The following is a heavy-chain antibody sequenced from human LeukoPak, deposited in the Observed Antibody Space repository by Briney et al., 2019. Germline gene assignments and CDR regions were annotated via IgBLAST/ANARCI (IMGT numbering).Heavy chain of an antibody. Sequence: GGSLRLSCAASGFTFSSYWMSWVRQAPGKGLEWVANIKQDGSEKYYVDSVKGRFTISRVNAKNSLYLQMNSLRAEDTAVYYCARGRQKQLVDRLKYYFDYWGQGTLVTVSS. J-gene: IGHJ4*02. CDR3: ARGRQKQLVDRLKYYFDY. V-gene: IGHV3-7*01. D-gene: IGHD6-6*01. CDR2: IKQDGSEK. CDR1: GFTFSSYW.